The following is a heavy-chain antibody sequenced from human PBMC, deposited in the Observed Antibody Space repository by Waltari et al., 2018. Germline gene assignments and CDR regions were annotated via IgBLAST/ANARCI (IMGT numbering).Heavy chain of an antibody. D-gene: IGHD1-26*01. Sequence: QVQLVQSGAAVKKPGSSVKVSCTASGGPFSSYAISWVRQAPGQGLEWMGGIIPILGIANYAQKFQGRVTITADESTSTAYMELSSLRSEDTAVYYCARDPSSGSYYDYWGQGTLVTVSS. J-gene: IGHJ4*02. CDR1: GGPFSSYA. CDR3: ARDPSSGSYYDY. CDR2: IIPILGIA. V-gene: IGHV1-69*04.